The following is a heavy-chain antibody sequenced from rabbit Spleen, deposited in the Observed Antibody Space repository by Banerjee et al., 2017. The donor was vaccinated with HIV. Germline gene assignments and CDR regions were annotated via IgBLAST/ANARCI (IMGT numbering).Heavy chain of an antibody. CDR2: IYAGSSGNT. CDR1: GFSFSNSDF. D-gene: IGHD6-1*01. V-gene: IGHV1S45*01. Sequence: QEQLVESGGGLVKPEGSLKLSCTASGFSFSNSDFMYWVRQAPGKGLEWIACIYAGSSGNTYYASWAKGRFTISKTSSTTVTLQMTSLTAADTATYFCARGEHFSVGFSAFAIYLDLWGPGTLVTVS. CDR3: ARGEHFSVGFSAFAIYLDL. J-gene: IGHJ4*01.